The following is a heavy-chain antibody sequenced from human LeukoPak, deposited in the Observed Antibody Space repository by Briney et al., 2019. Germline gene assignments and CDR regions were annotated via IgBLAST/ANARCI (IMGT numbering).Heavy chain of an antibody. Sequence: SDTLSLTCTVSGGSTSSYYWSWFRQSPGKGLELIAYLSYAGSTSYHPSFRSRVTISIDTSNNRLSLSLSSVTAADAAVYYCGRHQGSSPIATGGVDYWGQGALVTVSA. CDR1: GGSTSSYY. D-gene: IGHD6-25*01. V-gene: IGHV4-59*08. J-gene: IGHJ4*02. CDR3: GRHQGSSPIATGGVDY. CDR2: LSYAGST.